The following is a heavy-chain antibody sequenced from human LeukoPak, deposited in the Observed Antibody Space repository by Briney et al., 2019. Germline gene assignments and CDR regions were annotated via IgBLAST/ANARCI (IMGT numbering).Heavy chain of an antibody. CDR1: GSSISSYY. D-gene: IGHD3-22*01. CDR3: ARIYYYDSSGYSTIYWYFDL. Sequence: SETLSLTCTVSGSSISSYYWSWIRQPPGKGLEWIGYIYYSGSTNYNPSLKSRVTISVDTSKNQFSLKLSSVTAADTAVYYCARIYYYDSSGYSTIYWYFDLWGRGTPVTVSS. V-gene: IGHV4-59*08. J-gene: IGHJ2*01. CDR2: IYYSGST.